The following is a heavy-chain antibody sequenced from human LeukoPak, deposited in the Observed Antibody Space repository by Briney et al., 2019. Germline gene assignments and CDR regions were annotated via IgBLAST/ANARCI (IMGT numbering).Heavy chain of an antibody. CDR3: ARVPSSPGYSSSWATEYFQH. Sequence: SVKVSCKASGGTLSSYAISWVRQAPGQGLEWMGRIIPILGIANYAQKFQGRVTITADKSTSTAYMELSSLRSEDTAVYYCARVPSSPGYSSSWATEYFQHWGQGTLVTVSS. J-gene: IGHJ1*01. V-gene: IGHV1-69*04. D-gene: IGHD6-13*01. CDR1: GGTLSSYA. CDR2: IIPILGIA.